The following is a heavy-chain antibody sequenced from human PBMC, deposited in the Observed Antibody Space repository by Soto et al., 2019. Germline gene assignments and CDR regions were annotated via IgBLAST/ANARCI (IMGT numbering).Heavy chain of an antibody. CDR2: ISYDGSNK. Sequence: GGSLRLSCAASGFTFSSYAMHWVRQAPGKGLEWVAVISYDGSNKYYADSVKGRFTISRDNSKNTLYLQMNSLRAEDTAVYYCARKYYDKLLFFIYFDYWGQGTLVTVSS. J-gene: IGHJ4*02. CDR1: GFTFSSYA. D-gene: IGHD3-16*01. CDR3: ARKYYDKLLFFIYFDY. V-gene: IGHV3-30-3*01.